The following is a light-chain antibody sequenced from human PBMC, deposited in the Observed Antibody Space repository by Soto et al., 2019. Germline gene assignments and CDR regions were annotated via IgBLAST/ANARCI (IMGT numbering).Light chain of an antibody. CDR2: TAS. CDR3: HQYNSAST. J-gene: IGKJ1*01. CDR1: QSISTW. Sequence: DIQMTQSPSTLSASVGDRVTITCRASQSISTWLAWYQQKPGKAPKLLIYTASNLEGGVPSRFSGSGSGTEFTLTISSLQPDDFATYYCHQYNSASTFGQGTKVELK. V-gene: IGKV1-5*03.